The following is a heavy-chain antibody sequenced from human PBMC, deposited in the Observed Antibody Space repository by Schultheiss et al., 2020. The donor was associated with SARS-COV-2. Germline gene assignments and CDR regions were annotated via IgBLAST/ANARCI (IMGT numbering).Heavy chain of an antibody. CDR3: ARMGNYYYGSENWFDP. CDR1: GGSISSYYW. D-gene: IGHD3-10*01. V-gene: IGHV2-26*01. Sequence: LRLSCTVSGGSISSYYWSWIRQPPGKGLEWLAHIFSNDEKSYSTSLKSRLTISKDTSKSQVVLTMTNMDPVDTATYYCARMGNYYYGSENWFDPWGQGTLVTVSS. J-gene: IGHJ5*02. CDR2: IFSNDEK.